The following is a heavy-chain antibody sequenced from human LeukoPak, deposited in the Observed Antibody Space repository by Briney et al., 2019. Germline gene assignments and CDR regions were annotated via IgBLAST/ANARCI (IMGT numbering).Heavy chain of an antibody. CDR3: AGGPRQYYYSGSYHY. V-gene: IGHV4-61*08. CDR2: IYSSGNT. D-gene: IGHD3-10*01. CDR1: GDSVRNDGYY. Sequence: TSETLSLTCTVSGDSVRNDGYYWNWLRQPPGKGLEWIGYIYSSGNTNDDPSLRSRVTISLDTSKNQFALKLTSVTAADTAVYYCAGGPRQYYYSGSYHYWGQGTLVTVSS. J-gene: IGHJ4*02.